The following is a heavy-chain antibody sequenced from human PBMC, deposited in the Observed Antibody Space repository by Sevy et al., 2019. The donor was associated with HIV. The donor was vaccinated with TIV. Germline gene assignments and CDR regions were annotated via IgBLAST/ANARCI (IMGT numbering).Heavy chain of an antibody. J-gene: IGHJ4*02. CDR3: AHRRSNGITITEFDY. V-gene: IGHV2-5*02. D-gene: IGHD3-9*01. CDR1: GFSFSTSGVG. Sequence: SGPTLVKPTQTLTLTCTFSGFSFSTSGVGVGWIRQPPGKAPEWLAMIYWDGDRRYSPSLMNRLTITKDTSKDQVVLRMANMEPVDTGTYYCAHRRSNGITITEFDYWGQGTLVTASS. CDR2: IYWDGDR.